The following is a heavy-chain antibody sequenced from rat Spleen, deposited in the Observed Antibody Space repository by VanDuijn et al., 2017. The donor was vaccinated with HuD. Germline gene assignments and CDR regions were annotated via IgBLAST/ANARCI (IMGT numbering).Heavy chain of an antibody. CDR2: IGNKGSIT. V-gene: IGHV5-29*01. J-gene: IGHJ2*01. CDR3: SRPALSTTIATDFDY. D-gene: IGHD1-3*01. CDR1: GFTLSDHY. Sequence: EVQLVESDGGLVQPGRSLKLSCAASGFTLSDHYMAWVRQALTKGLEWVATIGNKGSITYYRDPVKGRFTISRNNAKSTLYLQMDSLRSEDTATYYCSRPALSTTIATDFDYWGQGVMVTVSS.